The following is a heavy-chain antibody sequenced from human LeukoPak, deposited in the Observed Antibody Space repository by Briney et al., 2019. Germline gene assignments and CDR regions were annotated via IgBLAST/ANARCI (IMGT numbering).Heavy chain of an antibody. V-gene: IGHV1-69*13. D-gene: IGHD3-22*01. CDR3: ARGRDYYDSSGYNSYYFDY. J-gene: IGHJ4*02. CDR1: GGTFSSYA. Sequence: GASVKVSCKASGGTFSSYAISWVRQAPGQGLEWMGGIIPIFGTANYAQKFQGRVTITADESTSTAYMELSSLRSEDTAVYYCARGRDYYDSSGYNSYYFDYWGQGTLVTVSS. CDR2: IIPIFGTA.